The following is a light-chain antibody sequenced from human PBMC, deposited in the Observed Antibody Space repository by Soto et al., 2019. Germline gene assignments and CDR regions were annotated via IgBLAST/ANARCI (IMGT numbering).Light chain of an antibody. V-gene: IGKV3-20*01. CDR1: QGISNY. CDR3: QQYSASPRT. Sequence: LTQSPSSLSASVGDRVTITCRASQGISNYLAWYHQKPGQAPRLLIHSASTRAPGIPDRFSASGAGTDFTLTISRLEPEDSAVYYCQQYSASPRTFGPGTKVDIK. CDR2: SAS. J-gene: IGKJ3*01.